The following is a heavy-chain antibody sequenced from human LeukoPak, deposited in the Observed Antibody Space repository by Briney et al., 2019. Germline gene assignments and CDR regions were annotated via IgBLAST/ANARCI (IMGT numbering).Heavy chain of an antibody. D-gene: IGHD4-17*01. CDR1: GYTLTELS. Sequence: SVKVSCKVSGYTLTELSMHWVRQAPGKGLEWMGRIIPILGIANYAQKFQGRVTITADKSTSTAYMELSSLRSEDTAVYYCARGSPTVTSDAFDIWGQGTMVTVSS. V-gene: IGHV1-69*04. CDR3: ARGSPTVTSDAFDI. J-gene: IGHJ3*02. CDR2: IIPILGIA.